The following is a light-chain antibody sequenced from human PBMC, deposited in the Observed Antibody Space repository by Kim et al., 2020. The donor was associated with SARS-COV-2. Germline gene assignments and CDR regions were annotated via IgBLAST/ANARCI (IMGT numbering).Light chain of an antibody. J-gene: IGLJ3*02. V-gene: IGLV2-14*04. CDR3: SSYTSSSTFV. CDR2: DVS. CDR1: SGDVGSYNY. Sequence: GQSVTISCTGTSGDVGSYNYDSCTQQHPSKAQNLLVYDVSKRPSGISDRFGGNKTGNTASQTSCGLQEEDESDYCCSSYTSSSTFVFGGGTQLTVL.